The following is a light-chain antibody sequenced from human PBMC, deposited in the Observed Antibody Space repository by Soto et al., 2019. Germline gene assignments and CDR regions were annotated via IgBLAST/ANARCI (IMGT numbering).Light chain of an antibody. CDR1: QSVSSF. CDR3: QQRSNWPVT. Sequence: EIVLTQSPATLSLSPGERATLSCGASQSVSSFLAWYQQKPGQAPRLLIYDASNRATGIPARFSGSGSGTDFTLTISSLEPEDFVVYYCQQRSNWPVTFGQGTKVDI. J-gene: IGKJ1*01. CDR2: DAS. V-gene: IGKV3-11*01.